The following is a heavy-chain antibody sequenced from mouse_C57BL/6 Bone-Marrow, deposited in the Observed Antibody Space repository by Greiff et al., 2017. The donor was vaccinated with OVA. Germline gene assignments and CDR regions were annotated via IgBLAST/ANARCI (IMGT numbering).Heavy chain of an antibody. V-gene: IGHV1-81*01. Sequence: VQLQQSGAELARPGASVKLSCKASGYTFTSYGISWVKQRTGQGLEWIGEIYPRSGNTYYNEKFKGKATLTADKSSSTAYMELRSLTSEDSAVYFCARCYDYPYDFDYWGQGTTLTVSS. D-gene: IGHD2-4*01. CDR2: IYPRSGNT. CDR1: GYTFTSYG. CDR3: ARCYDYPYDFDY. J-gene: IGHJ2*01.